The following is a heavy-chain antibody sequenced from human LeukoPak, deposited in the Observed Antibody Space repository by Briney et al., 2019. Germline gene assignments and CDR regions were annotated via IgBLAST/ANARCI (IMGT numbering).Heavy chain of an antibody. J-gene: IGHJ3*02. CDR3: ARDRGGRFLEWSDWAFDI. D-gene: IGHD3-3*01. CDR2: INWNGGST. Sequence: PGGSLRLSCVASGFTFDDYGMSWVRQAPGKGLEWVSGINWNGGSTGYADSVKGRFTISRDNAKNSLYLQMNSLRAEDTAVYYCARDRGGRFLEWSDWAFDIWGQGTMVTVSS. V-gene: IGHV3-20*04. CDR1: GFTFDDYG.